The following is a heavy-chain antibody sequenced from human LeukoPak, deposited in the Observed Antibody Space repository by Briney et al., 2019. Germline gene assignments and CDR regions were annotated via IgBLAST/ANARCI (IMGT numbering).Heavy chain of an antibody. CDR2: INHSGST. CDR3: ARDRSATVRRGYYYYYMDV. CDR1: GGSFSGYY. J-gene: IGHJ6*03. V-gene: IGHV4-34*01. Sequence: SETLSLTCAVYGGSFSGYYWSWIRQPPGKGLEWIGEINHSGSTNYNPSLKSRVTISVDTSKNQFSLKLSSVTAADTAVYYCARDRSATVRRGYYYYYMDVWGKGTTVTISS. D-gene: IGHD4-17*01.